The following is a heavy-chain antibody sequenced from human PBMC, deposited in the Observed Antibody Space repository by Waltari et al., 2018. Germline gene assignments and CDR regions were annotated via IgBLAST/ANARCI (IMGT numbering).Heavy chain of an antibody. D-gene: IGHD3-3*01. CDR1: GYTFTSYA. CDR3: ARGVGKGFLEWSNFDY. Sequence: QVQLVQSGAEVKKPGASVKVSCKASGYTFTSYAMHWVRQAPGQRLEWMGWINAGNGNTKYSQKFQGRVTITRDTSASTAYMELSSLRSEDTAVYYCARGVGKGFLEWSNFDYWGQGTLVTVSS. J-gene: IGHJ4*02. CDR2: INAGNGNT. V-gene: IGHV1-3*01.